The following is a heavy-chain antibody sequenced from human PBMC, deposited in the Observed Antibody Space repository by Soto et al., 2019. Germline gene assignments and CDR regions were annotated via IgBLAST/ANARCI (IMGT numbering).Heavy chain of an antibody. CDR3: ARDGVSSGWTEIDY. V-gene: IGHV3-30-3*01. CDR1: RFTFSSYA. D-gene: IGHD6-19*01. J-gene: IGHJ4*02. CDR2: ISYDGSNK. Sequence: QVQLVESGGGVVQPGRSLRLSCAASRFTFSSYAMHWVRQAPGKGLEWVAVISYDGSNKYYADSVKGRFTISRDNSKNTLYLQMNSLRAEDTAVYYCARDGVSSGWTEIDYWGQGTLVTVSS.